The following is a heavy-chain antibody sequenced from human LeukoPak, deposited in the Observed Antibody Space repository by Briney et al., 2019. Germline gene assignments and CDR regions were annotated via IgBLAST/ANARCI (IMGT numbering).Heavy chain of an antibody. CDR3: ARGRPHGNDY. D-gene: IGHD4-23*01. V-gene: IGHV3-74*01. CDR2: IASDGSST. Sequence: PGGSLRLSCAASGFTFSSYWMNWVRQAPGKGLVWVSRIASDGSSTTYAGSVKGRFSISKDNAKNTLYLQMNSLRVEDTAVYYCARGRPHGNDYWGQGTLVTVSS. J-gene: IGHJ4*02. CDR1: GFTFSSYW.